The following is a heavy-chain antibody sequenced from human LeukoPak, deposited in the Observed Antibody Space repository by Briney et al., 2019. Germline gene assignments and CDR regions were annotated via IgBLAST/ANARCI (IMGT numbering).Heavy chain of an antibody. CDR1: GGSLRSGSYF. Sequence: SETLSLTCTVSGGSLRSGSYFWSWMRQPAGQGLQWIGRVNTNGRTKYNPSLKGRVTISPDTSENQLPLNLTSVTAADTAVYYCARGLFGYSPQYYYYLDVWGRGTMVTVSS. J-gene: IGHJ6*03. V-gene: IGHV4-61*02. CDR2: VNTNGRT. D-gene: IGHD3-16*02. CDR3: ARGLFGYSPQYYYYLDV.